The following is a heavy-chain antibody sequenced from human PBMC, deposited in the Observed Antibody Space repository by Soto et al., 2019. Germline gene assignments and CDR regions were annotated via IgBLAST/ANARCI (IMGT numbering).Heavy chain of an antibody. D-gene: IGHD3-22*01. J-gene: IGHJ5*02. CDR3: SRFSPPRKSYDSNPGWFDP. V-gene: IGHV4-59*01. Sequence: SETLSLTCTVSGGSINSYYWTWIRQSPGKGLEWVGYVSSTGSTNYNPSLKSRVTLSLDTSTNEVSLSLTSVTAADAAVYFCSRFSPPRKSYDSNPGWFDPWGQGIMVTVSS. CDR2: VSSTGST. CDR1: GGSINSYY.